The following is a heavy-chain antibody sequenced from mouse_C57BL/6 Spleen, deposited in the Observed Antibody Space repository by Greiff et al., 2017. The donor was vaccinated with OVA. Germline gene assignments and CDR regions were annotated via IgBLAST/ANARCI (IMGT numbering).Heavy chain of an antibody. J-gene: IGHJ1*03. CDR2: IYPGSGNT. V-gene: IGHV1-76*01. CDR3: AETGTGYFDV. CDR1: GYTFTDYY. Sequence: VKLMESGAELVRPGASVKLSCKASGYTFTDYYINWVKQRPGQGLEWIARIYPGSGNTYYNEKFKGKATLTAEKSSSTAYMQLSSLTSEDSAVYFCAETGTGYFDVWGTGTTVTVSS. D-gene: IGHD4-1*01.